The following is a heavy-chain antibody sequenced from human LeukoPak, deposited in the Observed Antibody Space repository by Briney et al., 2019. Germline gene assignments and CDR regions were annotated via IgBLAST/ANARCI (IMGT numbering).Heavy chain of an antibody. D-gene: IGHD3-10*01. V-gene: IGHV4-34*01. CDR2: INHSGST. CDR1: GGSISTYY. CDR3: ARRRWGYGSGSYDY. J-gene: IGHJ4*02. Sequence: SETLSLTCTVPGGSISTYYWSWIRQPPGKGLEWIGEINHSGSTNYNPSLKSRVTISVDTSKNQFSLKLSSVTAADTAVYYCARRRWGYGSGSYDYWGQGTLVTVSS.